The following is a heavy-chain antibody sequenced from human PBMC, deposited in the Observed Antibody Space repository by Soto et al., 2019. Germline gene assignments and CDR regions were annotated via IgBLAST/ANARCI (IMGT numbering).Heavy chain of an antibody. CDR3: TRGIGAARPSYYYYGMDV. Sequence: GGSLRLSCTASGFTFGDYAMSWFRQAPGKGLEWVGFIRSKAYGGTTEYAASVKGRFIISRDDSKSIAYLKMNSLKPEDTAVYYCTRGIGAARPSYYYYGMDVWGQGTTVTVSS. CDR1: GFTFGDYA. V-gene: IGHV3-49*03. CDR2: IRSKAYGGTT. D-gene: IGHD6-6*01. J-gene: IGHJ6*02.